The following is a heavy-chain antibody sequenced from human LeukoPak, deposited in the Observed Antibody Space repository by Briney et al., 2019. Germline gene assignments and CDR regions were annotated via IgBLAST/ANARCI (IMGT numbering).Heavy chain of an antibody. Sequence: PGRSLRLSCAASGFTFDDYAMHWVRQAPGKGLEWVSGISWNSGSIGYADSVKGRFTISRDNAKNSLYLQMNSLRAEDTALYYCAKAGYCSGGSCYSGGFQHWGQGALVTVSS. CDR3: AKAGYCSGGSCYSGGFQH. D-gene: IGHD2-15*01. J-gene: IGHJ1*01. CDR2: ISWNSGSI. CDR1: GFTFDDYA. V-gene: IGHV3-9*01.